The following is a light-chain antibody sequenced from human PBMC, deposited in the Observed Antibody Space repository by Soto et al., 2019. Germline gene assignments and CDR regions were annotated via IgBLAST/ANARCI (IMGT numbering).Light chain of an antibody. V-gene: IGLV2-14*01. CDR3: TSYTSVNTLVV. CDR1: SSDVGGYNY. Sequence: QSALTQPASVSGSPGQSITISCTGTSSDVGGYNYVSWYQNHPGKAPKLMIYEVNNRPSGVSNRFSGSKSGSTASLTISGLQAEDEADYCCTSYTSVNTLVVFGGGTKLTVL. CDR2: EVN. J-gene: IGLJ2*01.